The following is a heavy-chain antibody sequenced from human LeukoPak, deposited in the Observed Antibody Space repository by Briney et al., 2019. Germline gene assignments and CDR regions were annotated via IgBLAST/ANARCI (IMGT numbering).Heavy chain of an antibody. J-gene: IGHJ1*01. CDR2: ISRSDGST. D-gene: IGHD3-22*01. CDR1: GFTFSSYA. Sequence: GGSLRLSCAASGFTFSSYAMSWVRQAPGKGLEWVSAISRSDGSTYYADSVKGRFTISRDNSKNTLYLQMNSLRAEDTAVYYCAKEESAGYYDSSGNFQHWGQGTLVTVST. CDR3: AKEESAGYYDSSGNFQH. V-gene: IGHV3-23*01.